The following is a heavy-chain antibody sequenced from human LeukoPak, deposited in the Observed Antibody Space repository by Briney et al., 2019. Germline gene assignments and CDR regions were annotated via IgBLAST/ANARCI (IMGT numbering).Heavy chain of an antibody. Sequence: SVKVSCKASGGTFSSYAISWVRQAPGQGLEWMGGIIPIFGTANYAQKFQGRVTITTDESTSTAYMELSSLRSEDTAVYYCAGSSTSFDAFDIWGQGTMVTVSS. D-gene: IGHD2-2*01. CDR2: IIPIFGTA. V-gene: IGHV1-69*05. CDR1: GGTFSSYA. CDR3: AGSSTSFDAFDI. J-gene: IGHJ3*02.